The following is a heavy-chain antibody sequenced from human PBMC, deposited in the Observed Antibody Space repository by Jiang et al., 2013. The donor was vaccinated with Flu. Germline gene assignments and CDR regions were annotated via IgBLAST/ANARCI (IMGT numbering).Heavy chain of an antibody. Sequence: GSGLVKPSETLSLTCIVSGGSIISSSYYWGWIRQPPGKGLEWIGSIYYTGSTYYNPSLKSRVTISADRSKNQLSLKLNSVTAADTAVYYCARQEFRASGFDPWGQGTLVTVSS. V-gene: IGHV4-39*01. CDR1: GGSIISSSYY. J-gene: IGHJ5*02. CDR2: IYYTGST. CDR3: ARQEFRASGFDP. D-gene: IGHD2/OR15-2a*01.